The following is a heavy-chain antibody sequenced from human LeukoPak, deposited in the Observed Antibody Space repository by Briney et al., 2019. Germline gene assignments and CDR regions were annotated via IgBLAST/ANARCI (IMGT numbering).Heavy chain of an antibody. Sequence: GGSLRLSCAASGFTFSSYAMHWVRQAPGKGLEWVALISYDGSNKYYADSVKGRFTISRDNSKNTLYLQMNSLRAEDTAVYYCARDAVWGSYRYPTLFDYCGQGTLVTVSS. J-gene: IGHJ4*02. CDR3: ARDAVWGSYRYPTLFDY. V-gene: IGHV3-30-3*01. CDR2: ISYDGSNK. CDR1: GFTFSSYA. D-gene: IGHD3-16*02.